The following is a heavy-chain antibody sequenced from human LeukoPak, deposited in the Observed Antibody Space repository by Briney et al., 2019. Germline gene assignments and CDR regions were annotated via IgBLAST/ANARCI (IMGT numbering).Heavy chain of an antibody. J-gene: IGHJ2*01. Sequence: SETLSLTCTVSGGSISSYYWSWIRQPPGKGLEWIGYIYYSGSTNYNPSLKSRVTISVDTSKNQFSLKLSSVTAADTAVYYCARGTTASEHLDLWGRGTLVTVSS. CDR1: GGSISSYY. V-gene: IGHV4-59*01. CDR2: IYYSGST. D-gene: IGHD2/OR15-2a*01. CDR3: ARGTTASEHLDL.